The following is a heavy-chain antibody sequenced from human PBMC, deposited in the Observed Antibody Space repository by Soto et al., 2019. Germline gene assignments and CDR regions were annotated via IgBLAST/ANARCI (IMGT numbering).Heavy chain of an antibody. Sequence: EVQLLESGGGLVQPGGSLRLSCAASGFTFSSYAMSWVRQAPGKGLEWVSAISGSGGSTYYADSVKGRFTISRDNSKTTLYLQMNSLRAEDTAVYYCAKDGGYSYGYSPRYYYGRDVWGQGTTVTVSS. CDR2: ISGSGGST. J-gene: IGHJ6*02. CDR3: AKDGGYSYGYSPRYYYGRDV. CDR1: GFTFSSYA. D-gene: IGHD5-18*01. V-gene: IGHV3-23*01.